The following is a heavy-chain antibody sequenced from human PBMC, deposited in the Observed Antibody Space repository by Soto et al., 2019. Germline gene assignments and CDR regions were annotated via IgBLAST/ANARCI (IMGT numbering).Heavy chain of an antibody. J-gene: IGHJ5*02. V-gene: IGHV2-5*02. Sequence: SGPTLVNPTQTLTLTCSFSGFSLSTSGVGVGWIRQPPGKALEWLALIYWDDDKRYSPSLKTRLTITKDTSKNQVVLTMTNMDPVDKATYYCAQSPANYEFWSGYSLKKTGAWFDPWGQGTLVTVSS. CDR1: GFSLSTSGVG. CDR2: IYWDDDK. CDR3: AQSPANYEFWSGYSLKKTGAWFDP. D-gene: IGHD3-3*01.